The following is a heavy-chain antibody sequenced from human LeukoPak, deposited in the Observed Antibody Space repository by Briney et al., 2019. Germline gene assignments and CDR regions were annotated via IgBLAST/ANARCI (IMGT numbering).Heavy chain of an antibody. D-gene: IGHD6-19*01. V-gene: IGHV4-39*01. CDR3: ASIPLFPTVAVAGYFQH. Sequence: PSETLSLTCTVSGGSISSSSYYWGWIRQPPGKGLEWLGSIYYSGSTYYNPSLKSRVTISVDTSKNQFSLKLSSVTAADTAVYYCASIPLFPTVAVAGYFQHWGQGTLVTVSS. CDR1: GGSISSSSYY. CDR2: IYYSGST. J-gene: IGHJ1*01.